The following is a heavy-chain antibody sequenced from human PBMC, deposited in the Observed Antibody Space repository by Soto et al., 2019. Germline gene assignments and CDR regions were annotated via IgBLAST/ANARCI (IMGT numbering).Heavy chain of an antibody. CDR2: IIPIFGTA. D-gene: IGHD2-15*01. J-gene: IGHJ4*02. CDR3: ARVPHGYCSGGSCYSEQYYFDY. Sequence: SVKVSCKASGGTFSSYAISWVRQAPGQGLEWMGGIIPIFGTANYAQKFQGRVTITADESTSTAYMELSSLGSEDTAVYYCARVPHGYCSGGSCYSEQYYFDYWGQGTLVTVSS. CDR1: GGTFSSYA. V-gene: IGHV1-69*13.